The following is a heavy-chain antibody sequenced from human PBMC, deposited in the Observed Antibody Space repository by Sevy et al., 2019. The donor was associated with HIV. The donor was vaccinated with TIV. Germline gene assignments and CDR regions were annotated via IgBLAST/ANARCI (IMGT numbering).Heavy chain of an antibody. J-gene: IGHJ4*02. Sequence: GGSLRLSCAASGFTFTNYGMHWVRQAPGQGLEWVAVMSYDGDNNYYADSVKDRFTISRDNSKNTLYLQMNSLRAEDTAVYYCAKDSSELELRALSDYWGQGTLVTVSS. V-gene: IGHV3-30*18. D-gene: IGHD1-7*01. CDR2: MSYDGDNN. CDR3: AKDSSELELRALSDY. CDR1: GFTFTNYG.